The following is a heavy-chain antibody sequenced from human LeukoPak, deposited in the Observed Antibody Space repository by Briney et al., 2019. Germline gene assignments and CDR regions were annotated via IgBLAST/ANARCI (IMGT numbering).Heavy chain of an antibody. Sequence: SETLSLTCTVSGGSISSYYWSWIPQPPGKGLEWIGYIYYSGSTNYNPSLKSRVTISVDTFKNQFSLKLRSVTAADTAVYYCARLPRWYYFDYWGQGTLVTVSS. J-gene: IGHJ4*02. D-gene: IGHD6-13*01. CDR2: IYYSGST. CDR1: GGSISSYY. CDR3: ARLPRWYYFDY. V-gene: IGHV4-59*08.